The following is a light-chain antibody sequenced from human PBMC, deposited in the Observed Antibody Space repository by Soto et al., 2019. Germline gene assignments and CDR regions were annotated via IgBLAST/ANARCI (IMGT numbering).Light chain of an antibody. CDR1: QSVSNK. J-gene: IGKJ2*01. Sequence: EIVMTQSPATLSVSPGERATLSCRASQSVSNKLAWYQQSPGQAPRLLIYGASTRATGIPARFSGSGSGTEFNLTISSLQSEDSAVYYCQHYNNWPYTFGQGTKLEIK. V-gene: IGKV3-15*01. CDR2: GAS. CDR3: QHYNNWPYT.